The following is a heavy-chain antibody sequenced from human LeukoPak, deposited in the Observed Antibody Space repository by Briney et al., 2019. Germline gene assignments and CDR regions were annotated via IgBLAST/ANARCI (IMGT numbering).Heavy chain of an antibody. J-gene: IGHJ3*02. CDR2: INPNSGGT. Sequence: ASVKVSCKASGYTFTGYYMHWVRRAPGQGLEWMGWINPNSGGTNYAQKFQGRVTMTRDTSISTAYMELSRLRSDDTAVYYCARASSGGNRRTGAFDIWGQGTMVTVSS. CDR3: ARASSGGNRRTGAFDI. CDR1: GYTFTGYY. D-gene: IGHD7-27*01. V-gene: IGHV1-2*02.